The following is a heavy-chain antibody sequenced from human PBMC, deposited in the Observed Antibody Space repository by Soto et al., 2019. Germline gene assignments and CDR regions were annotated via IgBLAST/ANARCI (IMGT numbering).Heavy chain of an antibody. CDR2: LWSDGGNK. CDR1: GFNFSSYV. J-gene: IGHJ4*02. CDR3: ARDGQWLPRDGLRSSYYFDY. V-gene: IGHV3-33*01. D-gene: IGHD6-19*01. Sequence: QVQLVESGGVVVQPGRSLRLSCAASGFNFSSYVMHWVRQAPGPGLEWVAVLWSDGGNKYSADSVKGRFTISRDNSKKTLYLQMNSLRAEDTAAYYCARDGQWLPRDGLRSSYYFDYWGQGTLVTVSS.